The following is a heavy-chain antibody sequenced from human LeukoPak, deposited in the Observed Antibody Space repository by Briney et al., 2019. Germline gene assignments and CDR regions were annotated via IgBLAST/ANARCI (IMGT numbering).Heavy chain of an antibody. CDR3: CHSLSGRTGAFDI. V-gene: IGHV6-1*01. Sequence: SQTLSLTCAISGYSVSSNSAAWNWIRQSPSRGLEWVGRTYYRSKWYNGYAVSVNSRITINPDTSKNQFSLQLDSVTPEDTAVYYCCHSLSGRTGAFDIWGRGTVVTVSS. CDR2: TYYRSKWYN. J-gene: IGHJ3*02. D-gene: IGHD2-21*01. CDR1: GYSVSSNSAA.